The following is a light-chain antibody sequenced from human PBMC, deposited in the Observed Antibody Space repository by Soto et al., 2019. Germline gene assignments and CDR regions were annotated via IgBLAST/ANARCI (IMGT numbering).Light chain of an antibody. CDR1: QSVLSK. J-gene: IGKJ1*01. V-gene: IGKV3-15*01. CDR2: GAF. CDR3: QHHSDWFSWS. Sequence: EIVMTQSPATLSVSPGERATLSCRASQSVLSKLAWYQQKPGQAPRLLIYGAFTRATDIPVRFSGSGSGTDFTLTISSLEPEDFAVYYCQHHSDWFSWSFGQGTKVDIK.